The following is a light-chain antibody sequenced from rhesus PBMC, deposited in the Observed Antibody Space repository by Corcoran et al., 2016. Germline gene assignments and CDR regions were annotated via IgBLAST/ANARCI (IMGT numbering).Light chain of an antibody. Sequence: EIVLTQSPATLSLSPGERATLSCRASQSINSKLAWSQPRPGQPPRLLIFDASTRTPDIPDRFRGSGVGTDFTLTLSSRGPEDVGVYFCQQYRDGPVTFGPGTKLDVK. V-gene: IGKV3-35*01. CDR2: DAS. CDR3: QQYRDGPVT. CDR1: QSINSK. J-gene: IGKJ3*01.